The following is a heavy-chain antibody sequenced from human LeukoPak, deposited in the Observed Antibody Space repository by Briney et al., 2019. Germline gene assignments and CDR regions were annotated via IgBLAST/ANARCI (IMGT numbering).Heavy chain of an antibody. Sequence: ASLKVSCKASGYTFTSYDINWVRQATGQGLEWMGWMNPNSGNTGYAQKFQGRVTMTRNTSISTAYMELSSLRSEDTAVYYCARAPWSSSSWPYNWFDPWGQGTLVTVSS. V-gene: IGHV1-8*01. CDR3: ARAPWSSSSWPYNWFDP. CDR1: GYTFTSYD. J-gene: IGHJ5*02. D-gene: IGHD6-13*01. CDR2: MNPNSGNT.